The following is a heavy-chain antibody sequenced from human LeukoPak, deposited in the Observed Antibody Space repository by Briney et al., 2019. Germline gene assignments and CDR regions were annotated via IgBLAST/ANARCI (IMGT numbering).Heavy chain of an antibody. J-gene: IGHJ4*02. V-gene: IGHV3-30*03. D-gene: IGHD5/OR15-5a*01. CDR2: ISYDGSNK. Sequence: AGGSLRLSCAASGFTFSSYGMYWVRQAPGKGLEWVAVISYDGSNKYYADSVKGRFTISRDNSKNTLYLQMNSLRAEDTAVYYCARDRTSTISVFDYWGQGTLVTVSS. CDR3: ARDRTSTISVFDY. CDR1: GFTFSSYG.